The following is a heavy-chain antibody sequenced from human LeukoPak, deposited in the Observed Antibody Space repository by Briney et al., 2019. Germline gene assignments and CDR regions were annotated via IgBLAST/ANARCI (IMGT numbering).Heavy chain of an antibody. Sequence: PGGSLRLSCAASGLTFRTYSMNWVRQAPGKGLEWVSYISSSGSTIYYADSVKGRFTISRDNAKNSLYLQMNSLRAEDTAVYYCARRAGAYSHPYDYWGQGTLVTVSS. J-gene: IGHJ4*02. D-gene: IGHD4/OR15-4a*01. CDR2: ISSSGSTI. V-gene: IGHV3-48*04. CDR1: GLTFRTYS. CDR3: ARRAGAYSHPYDY.